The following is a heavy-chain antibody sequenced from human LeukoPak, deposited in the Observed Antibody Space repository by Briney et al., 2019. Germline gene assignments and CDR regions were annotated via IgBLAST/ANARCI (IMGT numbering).Heavy chain of an antibody. D-gene: IGHD6-13*01. CDR3: TRDFVAAAGTVDY. Sequence: GGSLRLSCTASGFTFGDYAMSWFRQAPGKGLEWVGFIRSKAYGGTTEYAASVKGRFTISRDDSKSIAYLQMNSLKTEDTAVYYCTRDFVAAAGTVDYWGQGTLVTVSS. V-gene: IGHV3-49*03. CDR1: GFTFGDYA. J-gene: IGHJ4*02. CDR2: IRSKAYGGTT.